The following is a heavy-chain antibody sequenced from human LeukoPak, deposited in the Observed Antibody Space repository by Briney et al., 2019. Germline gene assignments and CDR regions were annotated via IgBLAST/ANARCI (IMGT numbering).Heavy chain of an antibody. D-gene: IGHD3-3*01. CDR2: INHSGST. Sequence: PGGSLRLSCAASGFTFSSYAMSWIRQPPGKGLEWIGEINHSGSTNYNPSLKSRVTISVDTSKNQFSLKLSSVTAADTAVYYCARGLLYDFWSGYYTPFFDYWGQGTLVTVSS. J-gene: IGHJ4*02. V-gene: IGHV4-34*01. CDR1: GFTFSSYA. CDR3: ARGLLYDFWSGYYTPFFDY.